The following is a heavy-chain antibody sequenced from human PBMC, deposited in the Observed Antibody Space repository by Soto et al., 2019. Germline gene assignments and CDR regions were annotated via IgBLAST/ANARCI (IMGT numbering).Heavy chain of an antibody. J-gene: IGHJ4*02. CDR3: ARGEYYYDSSGYYLDY. V-gene: IGHV1-46*01. D-gene: IGHD3-22*01. CDR2: INPSGGST. CDR1: GYTFTSYY. Sequence: ASVKVSCKASGYTFTSYYMHWVRQAPGQGLEWMGIINPSGGSTSYAQKFQGRVTMTRDTSTSTVYMELSSLRSEDTAVYYCARGEYYYDSSGYYLDYWGQGTLVTVSS.